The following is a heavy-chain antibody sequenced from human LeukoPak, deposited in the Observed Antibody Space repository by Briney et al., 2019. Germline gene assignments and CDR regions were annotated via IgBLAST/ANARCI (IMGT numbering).Heavy chain of an antibody. V-gene: IGHV4-39*07. CDR1: GGSISSSSYY. CDR2: IYYSGRT. CDR3: ARIWYSSSSRRYYYYYMDV. J-gene: IGHJ6*03. Sequence: SETLSLTCTVSGGSISSSSYYWGWIRQPPGKGLEWIGSIYYSGRTYYNPSLKSRVTISVDTSKNQFSLKLSSVTAADTAVYYCARIWYSSSSRRYYYYYMDVWGKGTTVTVSS. D-gene: IGHD6-13*01.